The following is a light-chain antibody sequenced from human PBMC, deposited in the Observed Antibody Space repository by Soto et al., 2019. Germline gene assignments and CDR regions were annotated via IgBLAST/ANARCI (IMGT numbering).Light chain of an antibody. V-gene: IGKV1-5*01. Sequence: DIQLTQSPSTLSASVGDRVTITCRASQRIDRYLALYQQKPGKAPKLLVYDASTLEGGVPSRFSGSGSATEFILTISSLQPDDFATYYCQQYKDDAWTFGQGTRVEIK. CDR2: DAS. CDR3: QQYKDDAWT. CDR1: QRIDRY. J-gene: IGKJ1*01.